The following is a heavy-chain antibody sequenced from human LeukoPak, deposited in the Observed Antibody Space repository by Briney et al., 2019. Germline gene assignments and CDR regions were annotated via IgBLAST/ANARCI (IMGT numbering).Heavy chain of an antibody. J-gene: IGHJ4*02. D-gene: IGHD2-2*02. CDR1: GGSTSSSSYY. V-gene: IGHV4-39*01. Sequence: PPETLSLTCTVSGGSTSSSSYYWGWLRQPPGKGLEWIGSIYYSGSTYYTTSLKTRVAISLDTSKTQFSLELSPVTAPDPAVSYCARLMGKEYCSSTSCYKGLTDYWGQGTLVTVSS. CDR3: ARLMGKEYCSSTSCYKGLTDY. CDR2: IYYSGST.